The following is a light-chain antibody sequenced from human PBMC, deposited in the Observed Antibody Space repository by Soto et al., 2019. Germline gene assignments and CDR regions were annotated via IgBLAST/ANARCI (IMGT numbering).Light chain of an antibody. J-gene: IGKJ2*01. Sequence: DIQMTQSPSSLSASVGDRVSITCRASQTISRNLNWYQQKPGKAPKLLMYAASSLQSGVPSRFTVRGSGTEFTLTISSLQPEDFATYFFQQSYSPPYTFGQGTTLEIK. CDR3: QQSYSPPYT. CDR1: QTISRN. V-gene: IGKV1-39*01. CDR2: AAS.